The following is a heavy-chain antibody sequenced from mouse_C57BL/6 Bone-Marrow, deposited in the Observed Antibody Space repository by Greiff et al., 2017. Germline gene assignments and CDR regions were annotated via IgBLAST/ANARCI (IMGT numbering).Heavy chain of an antibody. V-gene: IGHV1-69*01. D-gene: IGHD1-1*01. Sequence: QVQLQQPGAELVMPGASVKLSCKASGYTFTSYWMHWVKQRPGQGLEWIGEIDPSDSYTNYNQKFKGKSTLTVDKSSSTAYMQLSSLTSEDSAVYYCARGTTVAAYWGQGTLGTVSA. CDR3: ARGTTVAAY. CDR2: IDPSDSYT. CDR1: GYTFTSYW. J-gene: IGHJ3*01.